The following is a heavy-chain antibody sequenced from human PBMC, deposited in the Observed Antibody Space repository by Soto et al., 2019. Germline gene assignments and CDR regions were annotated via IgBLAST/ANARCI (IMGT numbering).Heavy chain of an antibody. Sequence: EVQLVESGGGLVQPGGSLRLSCAASGFTFSSYWMHWVRQAPGKGLVWVSSISTDASSTSYADPVKGRFTISRDNAKNTLYLQMNSVRAEDTAVYYCARFPTKSPQNWGQGTLVIVSP. CDR3: ARFPTKSPQN. V-gene: IGHV3-74*01. J-gene: IGHJ1*01. CDR1: GFTFSSYW. D-gene: IGHD2-8*01. CDR2: ISTDASST.